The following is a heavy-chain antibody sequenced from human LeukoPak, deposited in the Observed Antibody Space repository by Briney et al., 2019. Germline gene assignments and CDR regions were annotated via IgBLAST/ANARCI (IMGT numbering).Heavy chain of an antibody. J-gene: IGHJ6*03. D-gene: IGHD2/OR15-2a*01. Sequence: TSAKVSCKASGFTFTSSAMQWVRQDRGQRLEWMGWIAVCSGNTNYAQKFQETVTITRDTSTSTAYMEQSSLRSEDTAVYYCARDEYSPGYMDVWGKGTTVTVSS. CDR2: IAVCSGNT. CDR3: ARDEYSPGYMDV. CDR1: GFTFTSSA. V-gene: IGHV1-58*02.